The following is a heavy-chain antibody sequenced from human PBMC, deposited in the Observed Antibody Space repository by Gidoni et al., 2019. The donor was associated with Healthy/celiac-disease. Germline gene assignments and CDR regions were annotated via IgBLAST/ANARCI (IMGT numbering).Heavy chain of an antibody. Sequence: QVQLLQSGAAVQTTGSSVTVSCKASAGTFSRYAISWVRQAPGQGLEWMGGIIPIFGTANYAQKFQGRVTITADESTSTAYMELSSLRSEDTAVYYCARDDGDLPKTLNWFDPWGQGTLVTVSS. CDR1: AGTFSRYA. V-gene: IGHV1-69*01. CDR3: ARDDGDLPKTLNWFDP. CDR2: IIPIFGTA. D-gene: IGHD4-17*01. J-gene: IGHJ5*02.